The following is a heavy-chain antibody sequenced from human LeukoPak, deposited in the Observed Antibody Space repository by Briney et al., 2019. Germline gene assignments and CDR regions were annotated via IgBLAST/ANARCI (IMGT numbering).Heavy chain of an antibody. CDR2: FSAYNGNT. CDR1: GYTFTSYG. J-gene: IGHJ6*03. CDR3: ARLRSSDYIFTYYMDV. Sequence: ASVKVSCKASGYTFTSYGISWVRQAPGQGLEWMRWFSAYNGNTNYAQKLQARVTMTTDTSTSTAYMELRSLRSDDTAVYYCARLRSSDYIFTYYMDVWGKGTTVTVSS. D-gene: IGHD3-3*01. V-gene: IGHV1-18*01.